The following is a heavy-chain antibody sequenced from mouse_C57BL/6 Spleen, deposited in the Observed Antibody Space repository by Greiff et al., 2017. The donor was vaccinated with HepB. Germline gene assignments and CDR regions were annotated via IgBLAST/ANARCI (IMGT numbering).Heavy chain of an antibody. Sequence: EVQLVESGEGLVKPGGSLKLSCAASGFTFSSYAMSWVRQTPEKRLEWVAYISSGGDYIYYADTVKGRFTISRDNARNTLYLQMSSLKSEDTAMYYCTRDRGDYSSSYGYFDVWGTGTTVTVSS. CDR2: ISSGGDYI. V-gene: IGHV5-9-1*02. CDR1: GFTFSSYA. D-gene: IGHD1-1*01. CDR3: TRDRGDYSSSYGYFDV. J-gene: IGHJ1*03.